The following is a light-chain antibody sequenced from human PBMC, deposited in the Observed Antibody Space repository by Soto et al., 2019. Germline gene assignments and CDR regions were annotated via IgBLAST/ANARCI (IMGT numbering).Light chain of an antibody. J-gene: IGKJ1*01. Sequence: EIVLTQSPGTLSLSPGERATLSCRASQSVRDRYLALYQQKPGQAPSLLIYDTSTRATGVPDRFSGSGSGTDFARTISRVEPEDFAIYFCQQYGSSPGTFGQGTKVEI. CDR3: QQYGSSPGT. CDR1: QSVRDRY. V-gene: IGKV3-20*01. CDR2: DTS.